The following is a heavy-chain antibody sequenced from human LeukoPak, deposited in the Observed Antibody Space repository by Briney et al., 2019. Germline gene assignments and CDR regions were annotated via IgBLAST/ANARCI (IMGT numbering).Heavy chain of an antibody. J-gene: IGHJ4*02. D-gene: IGHD3-10*01. CDR1: GYTFTGYY. Sequence: ASVKVSCKASGYTFTGYYMHWMRQAPGQGLEWMGWINPNSGGTNYAQKFQGRVTMTRDTSISTAYMELSRLRSDDTAVYYCAREPPLYYYGSGSLRGFDYWGQGTLVTVSS. CDR2: INPNSGGT. CDR3: AREPPLYYYGSGSLRGFDY. V-gene: IGHV1-2*02.